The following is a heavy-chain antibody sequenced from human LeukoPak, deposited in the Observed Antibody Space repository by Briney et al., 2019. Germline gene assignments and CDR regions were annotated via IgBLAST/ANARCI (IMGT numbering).Heavy chain of an antibody. D-gene: IGHD5-24*01. J-gene: IGHJ4*02. V-gene: IGHV3-21*01. CDR2: ISSSSSYI. CDR1: GFTFSSYS. Sequence: GGSLRLSCAASGFTFSSYSMNWVRQAPGRGLEWVSSISSSSSYIYYADSVKGRFTISRDNAKNSLYLQMNSLRAEDTAVYYCARDKRAGPYFDYWGQGTLVTVSS. CDR3: ARDKRAGPYFDY.